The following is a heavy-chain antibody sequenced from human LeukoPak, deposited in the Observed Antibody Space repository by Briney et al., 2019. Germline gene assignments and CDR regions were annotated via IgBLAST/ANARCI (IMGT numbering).Heavy chain of an antibody. CDR3: TKVGVPRSESAGGYGWFDP. CDR2: FKSETDGGTT. Sequence: GGSLRLSCAGSGFTFSDAWMNWVRQAPGRGLEWVGRFKSETDGGTTDYAAPVKGRFTISRDNAKNTLYLQMNSLRAEDTAVYYCTKVGVPRSESAGGYGWFDPWGQGTLVTVSS. CDR1: GFTFSDAW. V-gene: IGHV3-15*05. D-gene: IGHD2-8*02. J-gene: IGHJ5*02.